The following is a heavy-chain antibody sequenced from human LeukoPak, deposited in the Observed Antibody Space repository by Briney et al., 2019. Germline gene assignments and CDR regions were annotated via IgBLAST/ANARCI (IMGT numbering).Heavy chain of an antibody. D-gene: IGHD6-13*01. CDR1: GFTFRTYA. CDR2: ISDSGDGT. J-gene: IGHJ4*02. V-gene: IGHV3-23*01. CDR3: AKDKAPGSWHTPSDS. Sequence: GGSLRLSCAASGFTFRTYAMSWVRQAPGKGLEWGSGISDSGDGTYYAESVKGRFTISRDNSKNTVFLQMNSLRADDTAKYYCAKDKAPGSWHTPSDSWGQGTLVTVSS.